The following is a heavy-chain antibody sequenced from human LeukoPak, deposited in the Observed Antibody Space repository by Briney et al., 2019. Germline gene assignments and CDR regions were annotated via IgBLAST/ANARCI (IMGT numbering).Heavy chain of an antibody. CDR3: ARLATYGDFSD. CDR2: IFHSGST. CDR1: GDSISGYY. J-gene: IGHJ4*02. V-gene: IGHV4-59*08. Sequence: NPSETLSLTCAVSGDSISGYYWSWVRQPPGKGLEWIGYIFHSGSTKYNPSLESRVTISIDTSKNQFSLRLSSVTAADTAVYYCARLATYGDFSDWGQGTLVTVSS. D-gene: IGHD4-17*01.